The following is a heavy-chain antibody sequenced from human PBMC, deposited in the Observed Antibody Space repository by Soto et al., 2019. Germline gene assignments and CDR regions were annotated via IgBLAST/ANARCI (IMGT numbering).Heavy chain of an antibody. V-gene: IGHV1-69*13. CDR1: GGTFRRYS. J-gene: IGHJ6*02. Sequence: SVKVSCKASGGTFRRYSISWVRQAPGQGLEWMGGIIPIFDITNYAQKFQGRVTITADESTSTAYMELSSLGSDDTAVYYCARPDEGGYSSNHHYYYALDVWGQGTTVNVS. D-gene: IGHD3-22*01. CDR3: ARPDEGGYSSNHHYYYALDV. CDR2: IIPIFDIT.